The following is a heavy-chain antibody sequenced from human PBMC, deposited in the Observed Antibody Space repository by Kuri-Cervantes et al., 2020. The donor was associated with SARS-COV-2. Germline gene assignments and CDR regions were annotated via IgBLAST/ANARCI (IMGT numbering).Heavy chain of an antibody. J-gene: IGHJ6*03. CDR1: GFTFSDYY. CDR2: ISSSGSTI. V-gene: IGHV3-11*04. D-gene: IGHD2-2*02. Sequence: GESPKISCAASGFTFSDYYMSWIRQAPGKGLEWVSYISSSGSTIYYADSVKGRFTISRDNAKNSLYLQMNSLRAEGTAVYYCARGVVPAAIRYYYYYYYMDVWGKGTTVTVSS. CDR3: ARGVVPAAIRYYYYYYYMDV.